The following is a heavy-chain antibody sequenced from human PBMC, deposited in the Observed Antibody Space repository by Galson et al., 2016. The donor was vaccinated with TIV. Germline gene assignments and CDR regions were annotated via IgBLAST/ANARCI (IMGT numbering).Heavy chain of an antibody. D-gene: IGHD3-3*01. CDR2: KSYDGGNE. J-gene: IGHJ4*02. Sequence: SLRLSCAASGFPFSSYTMHWVRQAPGKGLEWVAIKSYDGGNEYYADSVKGRFTISRDNSKNTLYLQMDSLRIGDTAVYYCARDGHDFWSGGANTLDYWGQGILVTVSS. CDR1: GFPFSSYT. V-gene: IGHV3-30*04. CDR3: ARDGHDFWSGGANTLDY.